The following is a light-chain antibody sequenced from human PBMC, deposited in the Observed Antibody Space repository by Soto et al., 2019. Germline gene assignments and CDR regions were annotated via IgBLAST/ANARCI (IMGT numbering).Light chain of an antibody. CDR2: DAS. CDR3: QQRSNWRGVT. CDR1: QSVSSY. V-gene: IGKV3-11*01. Sequence: EIVLTQSPATLSLSPGERATLSCRVSQSVSSYLAWYQQKPGQAPRLLIYDASNRATGIPARFSGSGSGTDFTLTISSLEPEDFAVYYCQQRSNWRGVTFGPGTKVDIK. J-gene: IGKJ3*01.